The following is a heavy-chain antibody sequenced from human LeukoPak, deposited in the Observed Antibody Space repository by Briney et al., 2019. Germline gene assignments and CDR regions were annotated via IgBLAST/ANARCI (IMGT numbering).Heavy chain of an antibody. D-gene: IGHD2-2*01. CDR2: IKSKGSGGTT. CDR3: SKDLPLTRAWALKY. V-gene: IGHV3-15*03. Sequence: PGGSLRLSCVASTFTFNSYWMSWVRQAPGQGPEWVGRIKSKGSGGTTDYASSVKGRFTISRDDSENTLYLQMNSLRTDDTAVYYCSKDLPLTRAWALKYWGQGALVTVSS. CDR1: TFTFNSYW. J-gene: IGHJ4*02.